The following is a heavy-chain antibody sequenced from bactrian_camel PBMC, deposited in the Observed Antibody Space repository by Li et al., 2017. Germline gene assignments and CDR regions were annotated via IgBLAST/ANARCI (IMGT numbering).Heavy chain of an antibody. CDR2: IPTRRGVP. Sequence: QVQLVESGGASVQAGGSLRLTCTATGFDHKDNCTGWFRQAPGKEREGVASIPTRRGVPYYVNSVKGRFTISRDNAKNTVALQMNSLKSEDTPLYYRVTSAVVAGPPTAAHWGQATQVTVS. CDR1: GFDHKDNC. V-gene: IGHV3S63*01. D-gene: IGHD6*01. CDR3: VTSAVVAGPPTAAH. J-gene: IGHJ4*01.